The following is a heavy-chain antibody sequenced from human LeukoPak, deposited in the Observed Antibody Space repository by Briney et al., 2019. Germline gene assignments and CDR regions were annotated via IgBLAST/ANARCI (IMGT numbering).Heavy chain of an antibody. CDR2: IYPGDSDT. Sequence: GVSLKISCKGFGYSFTSYWIGWVRQMPGKGLEWMGIIYPGDSDTRYSPSFQGQVTISADKSISTAYLHWSSLKASDTAMYYCARLRDSWFDSWGQGTLVIVSS. CDR3: ARLRDSWFDS. D-gene: IGHD5-24*01. CDR1: GYSFTSYW. V-gene: IGHV5-51*01. J-gene: IGHJ5*01.